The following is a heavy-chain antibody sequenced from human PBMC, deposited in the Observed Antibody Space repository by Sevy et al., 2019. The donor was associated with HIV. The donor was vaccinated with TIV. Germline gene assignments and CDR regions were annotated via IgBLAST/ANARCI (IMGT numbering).Heavy chain of an antibody. J-gene: IGHJ4*02. V-gene: IGHV4-31*03. CDR2: IYYSGST. CDR3: ARAGFVVVPAAIID. D-gene: IGHD2-2*01. Sequence: SETLSLTCTVSGGSISSGGYYWSWIRQHPGKGLEWIGYIYYSGSTYYNPSLKSRITISVDTSKNQFSLKLGSVTAADTAVYYCARAGFVVVPAAIIDWGQGTLVTVSS. CDR1: GGSISSGGYY.